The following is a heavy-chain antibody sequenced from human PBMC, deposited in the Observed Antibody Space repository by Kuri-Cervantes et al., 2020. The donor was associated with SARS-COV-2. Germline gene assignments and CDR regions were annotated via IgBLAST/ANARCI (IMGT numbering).Heavy chain of an antibody. V-gene: IGHV1-2*02. Sequence: ASVKVSCKASGYTFTSYAMHWVRQAPGQRLEWMGWINPNSGGTNYAQKFQGRVTMTRDTSISTAYMELSRLRSDDTAVFYCARSMSGGSYVLNYWGQGTPVTVSS. CDR3: ARSMSGGSYVLNY. J-gene: IGHJ4*02. CDR2: INPNSGGT. CDR1: GYTFTSYA. D-gene: IGHD3-16*01.